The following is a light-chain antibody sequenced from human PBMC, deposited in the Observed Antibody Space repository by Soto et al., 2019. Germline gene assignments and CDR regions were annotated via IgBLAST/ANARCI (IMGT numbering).Light chain of an antibody. V-gene: IGKV1-39*01. J-gene: IGKJ4*01. CDR1: QTISSY. CDR2: AAS. Sequence: IQMTQSPSSLSSSPGDRVTITCRASQTISSYLNWYQQKPGKAPKLLIYAASSLQSGVPSRFSGSGSGTDFTLTISSLQPEDFATYYCQQSYSTPLTFGGGTKVDIK. CDR3: QQSYSTPLT.